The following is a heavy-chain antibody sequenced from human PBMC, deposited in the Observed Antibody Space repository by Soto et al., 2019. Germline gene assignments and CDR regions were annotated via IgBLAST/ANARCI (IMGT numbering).Heavy chain of an antibody. CDR3: ARSGDSFGFTDY. J-gene: IGHJ4*02. Sequence: QVQLQESGPGLVKPSETLSLTCTVSGGSITGYYWTWIRQPPGKGLEWIGYVLYKGNPNYYPSLKSRVTISVATSANQFSLRLSSVTAADTAVYYCARSGDSFGFTDYWGQGTLVTVSS. D-gene: IGHD5-18*01. V-gene: IGHV4-59*01. CDR1: GGSITGYY. CDR2: VLYKGNP.